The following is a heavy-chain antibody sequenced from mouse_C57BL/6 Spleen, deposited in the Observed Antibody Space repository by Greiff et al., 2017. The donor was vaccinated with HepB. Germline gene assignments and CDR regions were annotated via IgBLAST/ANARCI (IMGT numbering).Heavy chain of an antibody. J-gene: IGHJ4*01. D-gene: IGHD2-3*01. CDR1: GYTFTSYW. CDR2: IDPSDSYT. CDR3: ARSYDGYYNYAMDY. Sequence: QVQLQQPGAELVKPGASVKLSCKASGYTFTSYWMQWVKQRPGQGLEWIGEIDPSDSYTNYNQKFKGKATLTVDTSSSTAYMQLSSLTSEESAVYYCARSYDGYYNYAMDYWGQGTSVTVSS. V-gene: IGHV1-50*01.